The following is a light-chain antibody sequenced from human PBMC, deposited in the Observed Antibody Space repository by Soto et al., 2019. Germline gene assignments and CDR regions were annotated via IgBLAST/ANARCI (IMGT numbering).Light chain of an antibody. J-gene: IGKJ5*01. V-gene: IGKV1-9*01. CDR3: QQLVDSPIT. CDR1: QVISTY. CDR2: AAS. Sequence: DIQLTQSPSFLSPSIGESVTITCRASQVISTYLSWYQVNPWKAQKRLIYAASTLESGVRSRYSAIVSGTDFSLTITSLQPVDFATYYCQQLVDSPITFGQGTRLEIK.